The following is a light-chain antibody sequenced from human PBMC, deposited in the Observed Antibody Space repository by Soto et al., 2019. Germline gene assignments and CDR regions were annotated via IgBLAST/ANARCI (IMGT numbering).Light chain of an antibody. CDR3: QPRVKWPRYT. CDR1: QSVRMF. Sequence: EIVLTQSPATLSLSPGDRATLSCRASQSVRMFLACYQQKPGQAPRLLIYDASNRATGIPARFSGSGAGTDFTLTISSLEPEVFAVYYCQPRVKWPRYTFGQGTKLEIK. J-gene: IGKJ2*01. V-gene: IGKV3-11*01. CDR2: DAS.